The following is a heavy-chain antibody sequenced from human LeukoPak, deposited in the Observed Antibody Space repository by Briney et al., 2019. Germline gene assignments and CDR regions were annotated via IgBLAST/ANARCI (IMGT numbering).Heavy chain of an antibody. CDR3: AGGYCSSTSCFDY. CDR1: GFTFGDHA. D-gene: IGHD2-2*01. CDR2: IKQDGSEK. Sequence: GGSLRLSCTTSGFTFGDHAMSWVRQAPGKGLEWVANIKQDGSEKYYVDSVKGRFTISRDNAKNSLYLQMNSLRAEDTAVYYCAGGYCSSTSCFDYWGQGTLVTVSS. V-gene: IGHV3-7*01. J-gene: IGHJ4*02.